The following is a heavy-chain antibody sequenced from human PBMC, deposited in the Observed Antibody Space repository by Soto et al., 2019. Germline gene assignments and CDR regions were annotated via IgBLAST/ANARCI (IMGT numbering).Heavy chain of an antibody. CDR3: ARFDSSGYYAAFDI. CDR1: GGSISSYY. V-gene: IGHV4-59*08. D-gene: IGHD3-22*01. CDR2: IYYSGST. Sequence: QVQLQESGPGLVKPSETLSLTCTVSGGSISSYYWSWIRQPPGKGLEWIGYIYYSGSTNYNPSLKSRVTISVDTSKNQFSLKLSSVTAADTAVYYCARFDSSGYYAAFDIWGQGTMVTVSS. J-gene: IGHJ3*02.